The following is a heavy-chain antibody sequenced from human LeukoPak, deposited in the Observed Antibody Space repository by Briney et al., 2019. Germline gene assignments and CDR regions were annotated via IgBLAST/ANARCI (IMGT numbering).Heavy chain of an antibody. CDR1: GASISSGSNY. D-gene: IGHD5-24*01. J-gene: IGHJ4*02. CDR2: IYYSGST. CDR3: ARVGRATREFDY. Sequence: SETLSLTCSVSGASISSGSNYWGWIRQPPGKTLEWIGSIYYSGSTYYNPSLKSRVTISVDTSKNQFSLKLSSVTAADTAVYYCARVGRATREFDYWGQGTLVTVSS. V-gene: IGHV4-39*07.